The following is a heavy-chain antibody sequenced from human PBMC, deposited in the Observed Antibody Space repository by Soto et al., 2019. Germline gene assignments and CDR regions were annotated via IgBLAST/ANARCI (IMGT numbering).Heavy chain of an antibody. CDR3: ARDPYGDDDYFDY. J-gene: IGHJ4*02. D-gene: IGHD4-17*01. CDR2: IYYSGST. V-gene: IGHV4-31*03. CDR1: GGSISSGGYY. Sequence: SETLSLTCTVSGGSISSGGYYWSWIRQHPGKGLEWIGYIYYSGSTYYNPSLKSRVTISVDTSKNQFSLKLSSVTAADTAVYYCARDPYGDDDYFDYWGQGTPVTVSS.